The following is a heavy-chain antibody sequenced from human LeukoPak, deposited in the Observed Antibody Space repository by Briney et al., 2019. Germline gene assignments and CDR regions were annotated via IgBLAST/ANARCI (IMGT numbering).Heavy chain of an antibody. J-gene: IGHJ5*02. CDR1: GGSLSSGSYY. Sequence: SETLSLTCTVSGGSLSSGSYYWSWIRQPAGRGLEWIGRIYTSGSTHYNPSLKSRVTISVDTSKNQFSLKLSSVTAADTAVYDCARDGPRGYSYGYEAWGQGTLVTVSS. V-gene: IGHV4-61*02. D-gene: IGHD5-18*01. CDR2: IYTSGST. CDR3: ARDGPRGYSYGYEA.